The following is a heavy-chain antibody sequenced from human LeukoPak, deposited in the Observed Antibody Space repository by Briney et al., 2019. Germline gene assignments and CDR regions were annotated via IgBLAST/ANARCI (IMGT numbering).Heavy chain of an antibody. J-gene: IGHJ4*02. CDR1: GYTFTSYG. D-gene: IGHD3-3*01. CDR2: ISAYNGNT. V-gene: IGHV1-18*01. CDR3: AGGARFLEWLFQPFDY. Sequence: AAVKVSCNASGYTFTSYGISWVRQAPGQGLEWMGWISAYNGNTNYAQKLQGRVTMTTDTSTSTVYMQPRTLRSDPTAVYYCAGGARFLEWLFQPFDYGGQGTLVTVPS.